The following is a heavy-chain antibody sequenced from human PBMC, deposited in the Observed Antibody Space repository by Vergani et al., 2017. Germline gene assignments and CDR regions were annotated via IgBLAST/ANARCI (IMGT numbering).Heavy chain of an antibody. CDR2: IYYSGST. J-gene: IGHJ3*02. D-gene: IGHD1-20*01. CDR1: GYSISSGYY. Sequence: QVQLQESGPGLVKPSETLSLTCAVSGYSISSGYYWGWIRQPPGKGLEWIGYIYYSGSTYYHPSLKSLVTISVDTSKNQFSLKLSSVTAADTAVYYCARGITATNDAFDIWGQGTMVTVSS. V-gene: IGHV4-38-2*01. CDR3: ARGITATNDAFDI.